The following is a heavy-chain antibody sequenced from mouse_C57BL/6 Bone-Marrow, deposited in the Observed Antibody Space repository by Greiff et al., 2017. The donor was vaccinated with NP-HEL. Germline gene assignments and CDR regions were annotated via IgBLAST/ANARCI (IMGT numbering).Heavy chain of an antibody. V-gene: IGHV1-61*01. D-gene: IGHD1-1*01. CDR2: IYPSDSET. Sequence: QVQLKQPGAELVRPGSSVKLSCKASGYTFTSYWMDWVKQRPGQGLEWIGNIYPSDSETHYNQKFKDKATLTVDKSSSTAYMQLSSLTSEDSAVYYCARVEYYGSSRPWFAYWGQGTLVTVSA. J-gene: IGHJ3*01. CDR1: GYTFTSYW. CDR3: ARVEYYGSSRPWFAY.